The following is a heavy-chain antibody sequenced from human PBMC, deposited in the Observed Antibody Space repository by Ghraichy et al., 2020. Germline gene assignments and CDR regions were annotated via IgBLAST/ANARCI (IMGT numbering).Heavy chain of an antibody. D-gene: IGHD1-26*01. CDR2: IYYSGST. Sequence: SETLSLTCTVSGGSISSYYWTWIRQPPGKGLEWIGYIYYSGSTNYNPSLKSRVTISVDTSKNQFSLNLSPVTAADTAVYYCAGHSGSPYYFDYWGQGTLVTVFS. CDR1: GGSISSYY. V-gene: IGHV4-59*01. J-gene: IGHJ4*02. CDR3: AGHSGSPYYFDY.